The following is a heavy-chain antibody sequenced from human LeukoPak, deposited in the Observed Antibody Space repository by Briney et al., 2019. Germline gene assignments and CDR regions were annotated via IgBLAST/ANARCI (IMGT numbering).Heavy chain of an antibody. Sequence: PSETLSLTCTVSGGSISSSSYYWGWIRQPPGKGLEWIGYIYYSGSTNYNPSLKSRVTISVDTSKNQFSLKLSSVTAADTAVYYCARLQQWLARSSYYYYGMDVWGQGTTVTVSS. CDR3: ARLQQWLARSSYYYYGMDV. D-gene: IGHD6-19*01. J-gene: IGHJ6*02. CDR1: GGSISSSSYY. CDR2: IYYSGST. V-gene: IGHV4-61*05.